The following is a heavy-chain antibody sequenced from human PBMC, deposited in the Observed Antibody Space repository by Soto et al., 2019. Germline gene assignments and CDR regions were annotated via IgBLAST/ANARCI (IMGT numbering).Heavy chain of an antibody. CDR1: GYTFTSYG. Sequence: ASVKVSCKASGYTFTSYGISWVRQAPGQGLEWMGWISAYNGNTRYAQKLQGRVTMTTDTSTSTAYMELMSLRSDDTAVYYCAGVRDDSSGSSSECFQHWGQGTLVTVSS. V-gene: IGHV1-18*01. CDR3: AGVRDDSSGSSSECFQH. D-gene: IGHD6-25*01. J-gene: IGHJ1*01. CDR2: ISAYNGNT.